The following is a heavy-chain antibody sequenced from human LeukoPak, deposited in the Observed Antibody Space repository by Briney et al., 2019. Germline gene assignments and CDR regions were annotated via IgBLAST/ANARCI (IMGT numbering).Heavy chain of an antibody. CDR3: AREGYYGSGLYYYYYMDV. Sequence: QPGGSLRLSCAASGFTFSSYWMSWVRQAPGKGLEWVANIKQDGSEKYYVDSVKGRFTISRDNAKNSLYLQMNSLRAEDTAVYYCAREGYYGSGLYYYYYMDVWGKGTTVTVSS. J-gene: IGHJ6*03. V-gene: IGHV3-7*01. CDR2: IKQDGSEK. D-gene: IGHD3-10*01. CDR1: GFTFSSYW.